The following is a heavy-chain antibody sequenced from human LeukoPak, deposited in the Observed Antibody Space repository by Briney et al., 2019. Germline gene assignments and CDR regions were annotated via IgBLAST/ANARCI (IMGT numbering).Heavy chain of an antibody. V-gene: IGHV3-30*02. CDR3: AKAPFGSIDY. CDR2: IRSDGVDK. Sequence: GGSLRLSCAASGFTFTNDFMTWVRQAPGKGLEWVAFIRSDGVDKYYVDSVKGRFTISRDNSKNTLYLQMNSLRADDTAVYYCAKAPFGSIDYWGQGTLVTVSS. D-gene: IGHD3-16*01. CDR1: GFTFTNDF. J-gene: IGHJ4*02.